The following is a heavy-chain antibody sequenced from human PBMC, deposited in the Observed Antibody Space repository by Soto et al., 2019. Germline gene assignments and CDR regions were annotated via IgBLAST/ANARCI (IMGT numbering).Heavy chain of an antibody. CDR3: ARVGRAERRWSFGY. J-gene: IGHJ4*02. CDR2: MNPNSGNT. CDR1: GYTFTSYD. D-gene: IGHD1-1*01. Sequence: GASVKVSCKASGYTFTSYDINWVRQATGQGLERMGWMNPNSGNTGYAQKFQGRVTMTRNTSISTAYMELSSLRSEDTAVYYCARVGRAERRWSFGYWGQGTLVTVSS. V-gene: IGHV1-8*01.